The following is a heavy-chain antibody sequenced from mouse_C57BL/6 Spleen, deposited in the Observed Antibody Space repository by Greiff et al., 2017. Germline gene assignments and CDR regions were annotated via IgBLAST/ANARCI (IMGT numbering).Heavy chain of an antibody. CDR1: GYTFTDYE. J-gene: IGHJ4*01. Sequence: VKLQESGAELVRPGASVTLSCKASGYTFTDYEMHWVKQTPVHGLEWIGAIDPETGGTAYNQKFKGKAILTADKSSSTAYMELRSLTSEDSAVYYCTRSGYAMDYWGQGTSVTVSS. V-gene: IGHV1-15*01. CDR3: TRSGYAMDY. CDR2: IDPETGGT.